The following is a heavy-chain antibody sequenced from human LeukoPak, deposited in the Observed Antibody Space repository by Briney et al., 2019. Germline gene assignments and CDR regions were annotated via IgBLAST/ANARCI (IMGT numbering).Heavy chain of an antibody. D-gene: IGHD6-19*01. J-gene: IGHJ4*02. CDR1: GGSISRYY. CDR3: AREPSIAVAGTGSYYFDY. Sequence: PSETLSLTCTVSGGSISRYYWSWIRQPAGKGLEWIGRIYHSGSTYYNPSLKSRVTISVDTSKNQFSLKLSSVTAADTAVYYCAREPSIAVAGTGSYYFDYWGQGTLVTVSS. V-gene: IGHV4-4*07. CDR2: IYHSGST.